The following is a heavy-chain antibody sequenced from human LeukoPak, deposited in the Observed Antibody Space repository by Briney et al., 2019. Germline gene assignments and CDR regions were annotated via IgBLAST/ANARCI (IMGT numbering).Heavy chain of an antibody. CDR1: GGSISSYY. D-gene: IGHD3-3*01. CDR2: VNHLGST. J-gene: IGHJ4*02. CDR3: ASRIFGVITYFDS. Sequence: PSETLSLTCTVSGGSISSYYWSWIRQPPGKGLEWIGEVNHLGSTNYNPSLKGRVTISVHTSKNQFSLTLSSVTAADTAVYYCASRIFGVITYFDSWGQGTLVSVFS. V-gene: IGHV4-34*01.